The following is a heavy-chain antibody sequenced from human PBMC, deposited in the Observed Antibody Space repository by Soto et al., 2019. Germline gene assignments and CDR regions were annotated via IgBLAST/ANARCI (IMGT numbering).Heavy chain of an antibody. J-gene: IGHJ3*01. Sequence: PSETLSLTCTVTGASVINDYWNWIRQPPGKGLEWIGFVYDSGSTSYNSSLKSRLTISVDTSKNQFSLKLSSVTAADTAVYYCVRQVGATGSYSYDVWGQVTMLTVS. CDR2: VYDSGST. CDR3: VRQVGATGSYSYDV. D-gene: IGHD1-26*01. V-gene: IGHV4-59*02. CDR1: GASVINDY.